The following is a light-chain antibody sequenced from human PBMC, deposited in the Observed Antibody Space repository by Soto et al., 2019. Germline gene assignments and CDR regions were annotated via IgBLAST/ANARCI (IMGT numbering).Light chain of an antibody. CDR2: ASS. J-gene: IGKJ5*01. Sequence: PGTLSLSPGERATLSCRASQSVSSSFLAWYQQEVGQAPRLLIYASSNRATGIPDRFSGSASGTDFTLTINRLEPEDFAVYYCQLYGISPHFGQGTRLEIK. V-gene: IGKV3-20*01. CDR1: QSVSSSF. CDR3: QLYGISPH.